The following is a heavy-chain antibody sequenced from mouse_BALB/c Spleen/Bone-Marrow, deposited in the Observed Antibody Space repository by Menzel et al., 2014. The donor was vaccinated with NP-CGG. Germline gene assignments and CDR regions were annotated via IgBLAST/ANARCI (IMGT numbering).Heavy chain of an antibody. CDR2: IWSGGST. CDR3: ARMDRSSYAMDY. D-gene: IGHD2-14*01. V-gene: IGHV2-2*02. CDR1: GFSLTSYG. Sequence: VKLMESGPGLVQPSQSLSITCTVSGFSLTSYGVHWVRQSPGKGLEWLGVIWSGGSTDYNAAFKSRLSISKDNSKSQVFFKMNSPQPNDTAIYYCARMDRSSYAMDYWGQGTSVTVSS. J-gene: IGHJ4*01.